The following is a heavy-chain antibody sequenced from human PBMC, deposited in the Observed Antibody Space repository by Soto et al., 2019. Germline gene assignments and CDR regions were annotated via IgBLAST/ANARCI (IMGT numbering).Heavy chain of an antibody. J-gene: IGHJ4*02. CDR1: GYTFTSYD. V-gene: IGHV1-8*02. CDR3: AGGGSGWSLDY. D-gene: IGHD3-3*01. CDR2: MNPNSGNT. Sequence: ASVKVSCKASGYTFTSYDINWVRQATGQGLEWMGWMNPNSGNTGHAQKIQGRVTMTRNTSISTVYMEMSSLRSEDTAVYYCAGGGSGWSLDYWGQGTLVTVSS.